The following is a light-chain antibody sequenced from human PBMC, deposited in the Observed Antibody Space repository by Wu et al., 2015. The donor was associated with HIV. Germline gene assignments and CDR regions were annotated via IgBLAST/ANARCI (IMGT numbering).Light chain of an antibody. CDR1: QSISAD. CDR3: QQYHNWPPKT. V-gene: IGKV3-15*01. Sequence: EILMTQSPATLSVSPGERATLSCRASQSISADLAWYQQKPGQAPRLVIYGASTRATGIPARFSGSGSGTEFTLSISSMQSEDFAVYFCQQYHNWPPKTFGQGTRVEIK. CDR2: GAS. J-gene: IGKJ2*01.